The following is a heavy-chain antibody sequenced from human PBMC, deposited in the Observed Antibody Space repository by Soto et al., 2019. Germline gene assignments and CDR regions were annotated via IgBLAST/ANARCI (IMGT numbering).Heavy chain of an antibody. CDR2: INPSGTTT. D-gene: IGHD2-2*01. CDR3: ASPQIASHYYYGMDV. J-gene: IGHJ6*02. Sequence: QVQLVQSGAEVKKPGASVKVSCKASGYTFTSYYMHWVRQAPGQGLEWMGIINPSGTTTDYAQKFQGSVNMTRDTSTSTYSMELCSLSSEDTAVYYSASPQIASHYYYGMDVWGQGTTVTVSS. V-gene: IGHV1-46*01. CDR1: GYTFTSYY.